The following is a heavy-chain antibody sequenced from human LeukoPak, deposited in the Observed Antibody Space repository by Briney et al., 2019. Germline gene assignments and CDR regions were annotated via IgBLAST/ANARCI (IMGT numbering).Heavy chain of an antibody. CDR3: AKDGAQYSSGPECDP. J-gene: IGHJ5*02. CDR2: ISHDGMNA. V-gene: IGHV3-23*01. Sequence: GGSLRLSCAASGLHFSGTAMSWVRQAPGKGLEWVAAISHDGMNAYYADSVKGRFTISRDNSKKTVSLEMSSLTAADTGVYYCAKDGAQYSSGPECDPRGQGALVTVSP. CDR1: GLHFSGTA. D-gene: IGHD6-19*01.